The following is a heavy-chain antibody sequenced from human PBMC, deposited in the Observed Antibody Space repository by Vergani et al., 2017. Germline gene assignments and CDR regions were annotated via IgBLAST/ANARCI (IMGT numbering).Heavy chain of an antibody. CDR1: GFTVSSNY. Sequence: EVQLVESGGGLVQPGGSLRLSCAASGFTVSSNYMSWVRQAPGKGLEWVSAISGSGGSTYYADSVKGRFTISRDNSKNTLYLQMNSLRAEDTAVYYCAKPLGYCSSTSCYTYFQHWGQGTLVTVSS. V-gene: IGHV3-23*04. CDR2: ISGSGGST. CDR3: AKPLGYCSSTSCYTYFQH. D-gene: IGHD2-2*02. J-gene: IGHJ1*01.